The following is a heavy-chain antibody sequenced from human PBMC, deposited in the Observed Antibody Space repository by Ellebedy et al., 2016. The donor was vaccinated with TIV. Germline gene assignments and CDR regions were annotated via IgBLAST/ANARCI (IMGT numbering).Heavy chain of an antibody. J-gene: IGHJ6*02. CDR3: ARVLGYCSGGSCYSYYYGMGV. CDR1: GYTFTSYY. V-gene: IGHV1-46*01. Sequence: ASVKVSXKASGYTFTSYYMHWVRQAPGQGLEWMGIINPSGGSTSYAQKFQGRVTMTRDTSTSTVYMELSSLRSEDTAVYYCARVLGYCSGGSCYSYYYGMGVWGQGTTVTVSS. D-gene: IGHD2-15*01. CDR2: INPSGGST.